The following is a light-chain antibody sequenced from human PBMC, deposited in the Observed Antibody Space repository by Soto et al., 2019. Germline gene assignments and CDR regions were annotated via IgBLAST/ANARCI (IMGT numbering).Light chain of an antibody. V-gene: IGLV1-40*01. CDR3: QSYDHSLGEWV. CDR2: GNN. CDR1: TSNIGADYD. J-gene: IGLJ3*02. Sequence: QSVLTQPPSVSGAPGQRVTISCAGKTSNIGADYDVHWYRQLPGTAPQLLIYGNNNRPSGVPDRFSGSRSGTSASLAITGLQAEDKADHDCQSYDHSLGEWVFGGGTKLTVL.